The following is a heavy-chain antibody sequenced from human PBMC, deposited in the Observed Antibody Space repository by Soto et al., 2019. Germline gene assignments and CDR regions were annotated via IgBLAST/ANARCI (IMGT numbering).Heavy chain of an antibody. J-gene: IGHJ4*02. CDR1: GDSISSGYY. D-gene: IGHD1-1*01. CDR3: ARATGTLRSRNCDY. CDR2: IHHTGST. V-gene: IGHV4-31*11. Sequence: SETLSLTCAVSGDSISSGYYWTWIRQPPGKGLEWIGSIHHTGSTYYSKSLRSRLTMSVDTSKSQFSLRLSSVTAADTAVYYCARATGTLRSRNCDYWGQGSLVTVSS.